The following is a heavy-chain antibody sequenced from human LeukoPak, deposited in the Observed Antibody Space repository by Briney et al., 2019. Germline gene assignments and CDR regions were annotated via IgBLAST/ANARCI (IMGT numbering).Heavy chain of an antibody. CDR2: MNPNSGNI. J-gene: IGHJ6*02. D-gene: IGHD5-18*01. CDR1: GYTFTSYD. V-gene: IGHV1-8*01. CDR3: ARGHVIQLWDPYYYYGMDV. Sequence: ASVKVSCKASGYTFTSYDINWVRQATGQGLEWMGWMNPNSGNIGYAQKFQGRVTMTRNTSISTAYMELSSLRSEDTAVYYCARGHVIQLWDPYYYYGMDVWGQGTTVTVSS.